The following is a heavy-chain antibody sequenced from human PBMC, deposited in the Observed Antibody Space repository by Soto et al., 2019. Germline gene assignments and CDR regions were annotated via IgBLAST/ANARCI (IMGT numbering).Heavy chain of an antibody. Sequence: QITLKESGPTMVKPTQTLTLTCTFSGFSLSTRVVGVGWIRQPPGKALEWLALIYWNDDNRYSPSLESRLTITQEPSTNQVVLTMTNMDPVDTATYYWAIHLSGYPLRAFDMWGQGTMVTVYS. CDR2: IYWNDDN. CDR3: AIHLSGYPLRAFDM. D-gene: IGHD3-22*01. J-gene: IGHJ3*02. CDR1: GFSLSTRVVG. V-gene: IGHV2-5*01.